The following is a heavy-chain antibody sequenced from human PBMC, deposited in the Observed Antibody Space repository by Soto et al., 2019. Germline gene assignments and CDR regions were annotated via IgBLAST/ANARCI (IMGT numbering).Heavy chain of an antibody. Sequence: QVQLVESGGGVVQPGRSLRLSCAASGFTFSSYGMHWVRQAPAKGLEWVAVISYDGSNKYYADSVKGRFTISRDNSKNTLYLQMNSLRAEDTAVYYCAKNIDSSCWYYFDYWGQGTLVTVSS. CDR3: AKNIDSSCWYYFDY. CDR1: GFTFSSYG. CDR2: ISYDGSNK. D-gene: IGHD6-19*01. V-gene: IGHV3-30*18. J-gene: IGHJ4*02.